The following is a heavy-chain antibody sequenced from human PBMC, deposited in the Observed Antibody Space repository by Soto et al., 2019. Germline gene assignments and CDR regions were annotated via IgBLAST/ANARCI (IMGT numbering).Heavy chain of an antibody. J-gene: IGHJ6*01. CDR3: ARDAHVALGVPNSMEV. Sequence: PSETLSLTCTVSGGSISSGYYWIWIRHHPVKGLDWVGYIYYSGDTYYNPSLKSRVSISLDTSKSQFSMKLDSVTAEETAVYYCARDAHVALGVPNSMEVWGPGTPVTLSS. V-gene: IGHV4-31*03. D-gene: IGHD3-3*02. CDR1: GGSISSGYY. CDR2: IYYSGDT.